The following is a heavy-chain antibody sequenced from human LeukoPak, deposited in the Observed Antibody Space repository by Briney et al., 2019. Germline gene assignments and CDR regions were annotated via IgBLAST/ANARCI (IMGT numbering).Heavy chain of an antibody. CDR2: ISAYNGDT. Sequence: ASVKVSCKASGYTFTSHGLSWVRQAPGQGLEWMGRISAYNGDTKYAQKIQDRVIMTTDTTTSTAYMELMSLRSDDTAVYYCAKEPHRGSYSWVRSDYWGQGTLVTVSS. CDR3: AKEPHRGSYSWVRSDY. J-gene: IGHJ4*02. CDR1: GYTFTSHG. V-gene: IGHV1-18*01. D-gene: IGHD1-26*01.